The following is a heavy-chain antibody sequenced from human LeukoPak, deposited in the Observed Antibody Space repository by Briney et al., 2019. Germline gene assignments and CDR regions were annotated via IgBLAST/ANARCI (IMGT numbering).Heavy chain of an antibody. Sequence: SETLSLTCTVSGGSISSGGYYWSWIRQHPGKGLEWIGYIYYSGSTYYNPSLKSRVTISVDTSKNQFSLKLSSVTAADTAVYYCARDTLRIPGYYYYMDVWGKGTTVTVSS. V-gene: IGHV4-31*03. J-gene: IGHJ6*03. CDR3: ARDTLRIPGYYYYMDV. D-gene: IGHD2-15*01. CDR2: IYYSGST. CDR1: GGSISSGGYY.